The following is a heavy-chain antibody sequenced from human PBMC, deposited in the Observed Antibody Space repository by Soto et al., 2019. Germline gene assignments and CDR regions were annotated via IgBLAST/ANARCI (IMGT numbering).Heavy chain of an antibody. CDR1: GFTFSSYA. J-gene: IGHJ6*01. CDR2: ISGSGGST. CDR3: AKGQFQDYYGSGSRRRGYYYYGMDV. D-gene: IGHD3-10*01. Sequence: EVQLLESGGGLVQPGGSLRLSCAASGFTFSSYAMSWVRQAPGKGLEWVSAISGSGGSTYYADSVKGRFTISRDNSKNTLYLQMNSLRAEDTAVYYCAKGQFQDYYGSGSRRRGYYYYGMDVW. V-gene: IGHV3-23*01.